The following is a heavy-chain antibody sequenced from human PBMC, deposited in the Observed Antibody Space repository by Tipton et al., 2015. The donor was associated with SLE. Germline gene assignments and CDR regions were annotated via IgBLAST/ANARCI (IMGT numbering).Heavy chain of an antibody. CDR1: GGSISGHY. Sequence: TLSLTCTVSGGSISGHYWSWIRQPPGKGLEWIGYMGYSGRGHYHPSVRSRVTISIDTSENQFSLKLSSVTAADTAVYYCARANLHDYLVDWYFDLWGRGTLVTGSS. CDR2: MGYSGRG. J-gene: IGHJ2*01. V-gene: IGHV4-59*11. D-gene: IGHD4-11*01. CDR3: ARANLHDYLVDWYFDL.